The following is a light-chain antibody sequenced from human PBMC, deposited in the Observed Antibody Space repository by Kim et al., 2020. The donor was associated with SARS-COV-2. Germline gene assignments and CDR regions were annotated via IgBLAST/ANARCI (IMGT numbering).Light chain of an antibody. J-gene: IGKJ1*01. CDR2: KVS. CDR1: QSLVDSDGSTY. CDR3: LQGTHWPWT. V-gene: IGKV2-30*01. Sequence: PASISCRSRQSLVDSDGSTYLSWFHQRAGQSPRRLLYKVSNRDSGVPDRFSGSGSGSDFTLKISRVEAEDVGIYYCLQGTHWPWTFGQGTKVDIK.